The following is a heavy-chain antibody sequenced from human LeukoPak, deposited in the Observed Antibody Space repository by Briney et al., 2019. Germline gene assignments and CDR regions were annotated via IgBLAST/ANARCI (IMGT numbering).Heavy chain of an antibody. CDR2: INTDGSST. Sequence: PGGSLRLSCAASGFTFSSYWMHWVRQAPGKGLVWVSRINTDGSSTSYADSVKGRFTISRDNAKNTLYLQMNSLRAEDTAVYYCARVGTMDRGGIGYWGQGTLVTVSS. J-gene: IGHJ4*02. CDR1: GFTFSSYW. V-gene: IGHV3-74*01. D-gene: IGHD3-10*01. CDR3: ARVGTMDRGGIGY.